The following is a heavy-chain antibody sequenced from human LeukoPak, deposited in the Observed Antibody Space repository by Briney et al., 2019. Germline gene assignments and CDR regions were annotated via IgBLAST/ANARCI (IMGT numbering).Heavy chain of an antibody. CDR1: GYSISSGYY. Sequence: PSETLSLTCTVSGYSISSGYYWGWIRQPPGKGLEWIGSIYHSGSTYYNPSLKSRVTISVDTSKNQFSLKLSSVTAADTAVYYCARYILTAYYFDYWGQGTLVTVSS. CDR2: IYHSGST. D-gene: IGHD3-9*01. V-gene: IGHV4-38-2*02. CDR3: ARYILTAYYFDY. J-gene: IGHJ4*02.